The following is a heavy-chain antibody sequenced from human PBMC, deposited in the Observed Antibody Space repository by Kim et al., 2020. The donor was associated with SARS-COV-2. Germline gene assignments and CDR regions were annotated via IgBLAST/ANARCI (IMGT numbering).Heavy chain of an antibody. Sequence: ADSVKGRFTISRDNSKDSVYLQMNSLRADDTAVYYCVKSVEENYYYYCLDVWGQGTTVTVSS. V-gene: IGHV3-11*03. CDR3: VKSVEENYYYYCLDV. J-gene: IGHJ6*02.